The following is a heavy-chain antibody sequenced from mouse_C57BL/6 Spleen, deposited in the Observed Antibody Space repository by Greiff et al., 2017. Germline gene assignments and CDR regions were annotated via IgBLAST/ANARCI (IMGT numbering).Heavy chain of an antibody. CDR1: GYTFTDYE. J-gene: IGHJ2*01. CDR2: IDPETGGT. CDR3: TRSWGYFDY. D-gene: IGHD4-1*01. V-gene: IGHV1-15*01. Sequence: QVQLQQSGAELVRPGASVTLSCKASGYTFTDYEMHWVKQTPVHGLEWIGAIDPETGGTAYNQKFKGKAILTADKSSSTAYMELRSLTSEDSAVYYCTRSWGYFDYWGQGTTLTVSS.